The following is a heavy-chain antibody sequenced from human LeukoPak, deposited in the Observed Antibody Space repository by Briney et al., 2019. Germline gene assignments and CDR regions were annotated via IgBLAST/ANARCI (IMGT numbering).Heavy chain of an antibody. Sequence: GGSLRLSCTVSGFTFSTYAMSWVRQAPGKGLEWVSATSGNGAKTYYADSVKGRFSISRDNSKNTLYLQMNSLRAEDTAVYYCAKDSGWPFDSWGQGTLVTVSS. CDR3: AKDSGWPFDS. CDR2: TSGNGAKT. D-gene: IGHD6-19*01. V-gene: IGHV3-23*01. J-gene: IGHJ4*02. CDR1: GFTFSTYA.